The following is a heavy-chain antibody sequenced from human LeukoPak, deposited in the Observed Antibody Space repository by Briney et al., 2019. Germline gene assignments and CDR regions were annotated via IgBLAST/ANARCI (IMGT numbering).Heavy chain of an antibody. D-gene: IGHD4-17*01. CDR2: INPSGGST. Sequence: ASVKVSCKASGDIFTSYYMHWVRQAPGQGLDWMGIINPSGGSTSYAQKFQGRVTMTRDTSTSTVYMELSSLRSEDTAVYYCARDPAAGDYSFNDYWGQGTLVTVSS. CDR1: GDIFTSYY. CDR3: ARDPAAGDYSFNDY. V-gene: IGHV1-46*01. J-gene: IGHJ4*02.